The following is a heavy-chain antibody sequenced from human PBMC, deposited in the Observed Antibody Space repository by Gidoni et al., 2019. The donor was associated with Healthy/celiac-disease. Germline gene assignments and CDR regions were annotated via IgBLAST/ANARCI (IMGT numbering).Heavy chain of an antibody. J-gene: IGHJ6*02. V-gene: IGHV3-23*01. CDR1: GFTFSSYA. CDR2: ISGSGGST. Sequence: EVQLLESGGGLVQPGGSLRLSCAASGFTFSSYAMSWFRQAPGKGLGWVSAISGSGGSTYYADSVKGRFTISRDNSKNTLYLQMNSLRAEDTAVYYCAKEIIAVAGTHYYYGMDVWGQGTTVTVSS. D-gene: IGHD6-19*01. CDR3: AKEIIAVAGTHYYYGMDV.